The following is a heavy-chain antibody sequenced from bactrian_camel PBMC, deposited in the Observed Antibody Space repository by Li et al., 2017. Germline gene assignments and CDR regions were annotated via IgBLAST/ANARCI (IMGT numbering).Heavy chain of an antibody. Sequence: QVQLVESGGASVPAGDSLTLSCAASGLHDHIGYCMGWFRQAPGKEREGVAAIDRDGSTYYADSVKGRFTISRDNANRIVYLEMNSLTPEDSAMYFCGAKRWGGTYCLLKWQADYWGQGTQVTVS. V-gene: IGHV3S55*01. CDR3: GAKRWGGTYCLLKWQADY. CDR2: IDRDGST. CDR1: GLHDHIGYC. D-gene: IGHD7*01. J-gene: IGHJ4*01.